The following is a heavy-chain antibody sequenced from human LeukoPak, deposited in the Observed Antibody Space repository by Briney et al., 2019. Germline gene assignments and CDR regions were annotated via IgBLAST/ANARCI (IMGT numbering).Heavy chain of an antibody. Sequence: GGSLRLSCAASGFTFSSYAMSWVRQAPGKGLEWVSAISGSGGSTYYADSVKGRFTISRDNPKNTLYLQMNSLRAEDTAVYYCAKSPGGSGIAYGLDVWGQGTTVTVSS. CDR2: ISGSGGST. D-gene: IGHD6-13*01. CDR3: AKSPGGSGIAYGLDV. J-gene: IGHJ6*02. V-gene: IGHV3-23*01. CDR1: GFTFSSYA.